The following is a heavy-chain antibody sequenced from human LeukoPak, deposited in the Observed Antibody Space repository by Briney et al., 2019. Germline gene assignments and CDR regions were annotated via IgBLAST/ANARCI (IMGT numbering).Heavy chain of an antibody. CDR1: GFTFSSYS. V-gene: IGHV3-21*01. CDR2: ISSSSSYI. CDR3: ARDKGDFWSGYYCPFDY. Sequence: SGGSLRLSCAASGFTFSSYSMNWVRQAPGKGLEWVSSISSSSSYIYYADSVKGRFTISRDNAKNSLYLQMNSLRAEDTAVYYCARDKGDFWSGYYCPFDYWGQGTLVTVSS. D-gene: IGHD3-3*01. J-gene: IGHJ4*02.